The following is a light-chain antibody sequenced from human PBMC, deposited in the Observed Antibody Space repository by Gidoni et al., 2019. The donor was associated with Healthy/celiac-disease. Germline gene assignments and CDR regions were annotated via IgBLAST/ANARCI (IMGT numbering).Light chain of an antibody. J-gene: IGLJ3*02. Sequence: QPALTHPASVSGSPGQSITISCTGTSSDVGSYNLVSWYQQHPGKAPKLMIYEVSKRPSGVSNRFSGSKSGNTASLTISGLQAEDEADYYCCSYAGSSTFWVFGGGTKLTVL. CDR1: SSDVGSYNL. CDR2: EVS. CDR3: CSYAGSSTFWV. V-gene: IGLV2-23*02.